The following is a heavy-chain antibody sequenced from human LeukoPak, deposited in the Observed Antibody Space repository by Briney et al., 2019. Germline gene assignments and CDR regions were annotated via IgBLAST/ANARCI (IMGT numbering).Heavy chain of an antibody. CDR1: GGSFSSYY. J-gene: IGHJ6*03. V-gene: IGHV4-4*07. Sequence: PSETLSLTCTVSGGSFSSYYWSWIRQPAGKGLEWIGRIYISGSTNYNPSLKSRVTMSVDTSKNQFSLKLSSVTAADTAVYYCARVGYGSQPPYYYYYMDVWGRGTTVTVSS. CDR3: ARVGYGSQPPYYYYYMDV. D-gene: IGHD1-26*01. CDR2: IYISGST.